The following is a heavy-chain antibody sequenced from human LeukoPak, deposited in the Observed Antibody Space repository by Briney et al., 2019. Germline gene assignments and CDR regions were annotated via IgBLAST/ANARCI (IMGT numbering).Heavy chain of an antibody. J-gene: IGHJ4*02. Sequence: PGRSLRLSCAASGFTFSSYGMHWVRQAPGKGLEWVAVISYDGSNKYYADSVKGRFTISRDNSKNTLYLQMNSLRAEDTAVYYCAKEAKIFYDFWSGYRSVWDYWGQGTLVTVSS. CDR1: GFTFSSYG. V-gene: IGHV3-30*18. CDR3: AKEAKIFYDFWSGYRSVWDY. D-gene: IGHD3-3*01. CDR2: ISYDGSNK.